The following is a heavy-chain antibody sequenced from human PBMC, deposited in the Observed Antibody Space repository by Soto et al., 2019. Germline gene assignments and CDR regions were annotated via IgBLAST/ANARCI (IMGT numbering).Heavy chain of an antibody. CDR3: AHVVPATMYYFDY. J-gene: IGHJ4*02. V-gene: IGHV2-5*02. CDR2: IYWDDDK. CDR1: GYSISLSGVG. D-gene: IGHD2-15*01. Sequence: QITLKESGPTLVKPTETLTLTCTLTGYSISLSGVGVGWIRQPPGKALEWLAVIYWDDDKRYNPSLENRLTLIKDASKNQVVLTLANIHPVDTGTYYCAHVVPATMYYFDYWGRGTLVTVSS.